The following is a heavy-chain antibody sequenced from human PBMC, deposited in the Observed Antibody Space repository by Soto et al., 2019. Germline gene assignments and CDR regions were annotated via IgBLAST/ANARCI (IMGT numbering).Heavy chain of an antibody. V-gene: IGHV5-51*01. CDR2: IYPGDSDT. CDR3: APSTSYYYYGMDV. D-gene: IGHD4-17*01. Sequence: PGESLKISCKGSGYSFTSYWIGWVRQMPGKGLEWMGIIYPGDSDTRYSPSFQGQVTISADKSISTAYLQWSSLKASDTAMYYCAPSTSYYYYGMDVWGQGTTVTVSS. J-gene: IGHJ6*02. CDR1: GYSFTSYW.